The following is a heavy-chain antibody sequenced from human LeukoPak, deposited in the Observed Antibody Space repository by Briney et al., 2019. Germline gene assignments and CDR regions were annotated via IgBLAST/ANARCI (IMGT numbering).Heavy chain of an antibody. V-gene: IGHV4-59*08. Sequence: KPSETLSLTCTVSGGSISSYYWSWIRQPPGKGLEWIGYIYYSGSTNYNPSLKSRVTISVDTSKNQFSLKLSSVTAADTAVYYCARRVGDYYDSSGYAFDIWGQGTMVTVSS. CDR2: IYYSGST. CDR1: GGSISSYY. CDR3: ARRVGDYYDSSGYAFDI. D-gene: IGHD3-22*01. J-gene: IGHJ3*02.